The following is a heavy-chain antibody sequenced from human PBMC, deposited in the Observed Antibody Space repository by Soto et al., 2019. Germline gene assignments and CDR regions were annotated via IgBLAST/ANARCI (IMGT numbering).Heavy chain of an antibody. V-gene: IGHV4-4*02. CDR2: IHHSGST. CDR3: ARGGYYFYMDV. CDR1: GGSISISNW. D-gene: IGHD1-26*01. Sequence: QVQLQESGPGLVKPSETLSLTCAVSGGSISISNWWCGVRQPPGKGLEWIGQIHHSGSTNYSQSLTSRVTISVDNSKNQVSLKVNSVAAADTARYYCARGGYYFYMDVWGKGTTVTVSS. J-gene: IGHJ6*03.